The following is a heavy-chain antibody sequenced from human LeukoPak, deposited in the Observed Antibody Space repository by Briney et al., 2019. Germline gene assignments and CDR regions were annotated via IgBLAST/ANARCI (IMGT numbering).Heavy chain of an antibody. CDR3: ARDRGETYFDLYRGGVFDY. CDR1: GFTFSSYS. V-gene: IGHV3-48*04. D-gene: IGHD3-9*01. CDR2: ISSSGSTI. Sequence: GGSLRLSCAASGFTFSSYSMNWVRQAPGKGLEWVSYISSSGSTIYYADSVKGRFTISRDNAKNSLYLQMNSLRAEDTAVYYCARDRGETYFDLYRGGVFDYWGQGTLVTVSS. J-gene: IGHJ4*02.